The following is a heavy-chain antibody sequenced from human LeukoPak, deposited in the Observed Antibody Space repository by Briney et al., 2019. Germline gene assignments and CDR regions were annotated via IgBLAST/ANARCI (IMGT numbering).Heavy chain of an antibody. J-gene: IGHJ4*02. D-gene: IGHD5-18*01. Sequence: GGSLRLSCAASGFTFSSYSMNWVRQAPGKGLEWVSSISSSSSYIYYADSVKGRFTISRDNAKNSLYLQMNSLRAEDTAVYYCARDLGVGYSYGYWGQGTLVTVSS. CDR2: ISSSSSYI. CDR1: GFTFSSYS. V-gene: IGHV3-21*01. CDR3: ARDLGVGYSYGY.